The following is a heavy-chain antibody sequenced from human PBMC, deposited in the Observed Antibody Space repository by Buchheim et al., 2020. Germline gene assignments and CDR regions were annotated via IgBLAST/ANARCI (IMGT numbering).Heavy chain of an antibody. CDR1: GFTFSNSW. CDR2: INEDGSGK. CDR3: ARDLFGYYYDSSGYYPGDY. V-gene: IGHV3-7*01. Sequence: DVQLVESGGGLVQPGGSLRLSCAASGFTFSNSWMSWVRQAPGKGLEWVAEINEDGSGKYYVDSVKGRFAISRDNAKNSLYLQMNSLRAEDTAVYYCARDLFGYYYDSSGYYPGDYWGQGTL. D-gene: IGHD3-22*01. J-gene: IGHJ4*02.